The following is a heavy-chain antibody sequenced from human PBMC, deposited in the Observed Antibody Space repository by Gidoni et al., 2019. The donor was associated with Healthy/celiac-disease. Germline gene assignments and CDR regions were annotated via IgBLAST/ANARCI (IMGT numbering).Heavy chain of an antibody. CDR2: ISSSSSYI. Sequence: EVQLVESGGGLVKPGGSLRLSCAASGFTFSSYSMHWVRQAPGKGLEWVSSISSSSSYIYYADSVKGRFTISRDNAKNSLYLQMNSLRAEDTAVYYCARDRSVPGWGRGVILYYYYGMDVWGQGTTVTVSS. CDR1: GFTFSSYS. V-gene: IGHV3-21*01. CDR3: ARDRSVPGWGRGVILYYYYGMDV. J-gene: IGHJ6*02. D-gene: IGHD3-10*01.